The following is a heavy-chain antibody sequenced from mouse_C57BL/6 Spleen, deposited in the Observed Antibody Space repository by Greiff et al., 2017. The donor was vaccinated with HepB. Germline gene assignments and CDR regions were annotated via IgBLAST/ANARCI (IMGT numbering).Heavy chain of an antibody. CDR1: GYTFTDYY. Sequence: VQLQQSGPELVKPGASVKISCKASGYTFTDYYMNWVKQSHGKSLEWIGDINPNNGGTSYNQKFKGKATLTVDKSSSTAYIELRSLTSEDSAVYYCARSESSGFAYWGQGTLVTVSA. D-gene: IGHD3-2*02. V-gene: IGHV1-26*01. CDR2: INPNNGGT. J-gene: IGHJ3*01. CDR3: ARSESSGFAY.